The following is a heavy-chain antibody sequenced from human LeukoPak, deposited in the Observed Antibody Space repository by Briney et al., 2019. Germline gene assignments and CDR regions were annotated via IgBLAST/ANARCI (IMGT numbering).Heavy chain of an antibody. D-gene: IGHD3-22*01. CDR1: GASISSYY. CDR3: ARHRYYYDSSGYYYQP. V-gene: IGHV4-59*01. Sequence: PSETLSLTCTVSGASISSYYWSWIRQPPGKGLEWIGYIYYSGSTNYNPSLKSRVAISVDTSKNQFSLRLSSVTAADTAVYYCARHRYYYDSSGYYYQPWGQGTLVTVSS. CDR2: IYYSGST. J-gene: IGHJ5*02.